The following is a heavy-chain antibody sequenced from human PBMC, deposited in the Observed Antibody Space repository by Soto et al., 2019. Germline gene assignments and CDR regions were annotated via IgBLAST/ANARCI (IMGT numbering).Heavy chain of an antibody. CDR2: MYNTGST. J-gene: IGHJ1*01. CDR3: ARSRTTVTPSGFQH. CDR1: GGSISRYY. V-gene: IGHV4-59*01. Sequence: SETLSLTCTVSGGSISRYYWSWIRQPPGKGLEWIGYMYNTGSTVYNPSLKSRVTISVDTSKNQFSLKLSSVTAADTAVYYCARSRTTVTPSGFQHWGQGTLVTVPS. D-gene: IGHD4-17*01.